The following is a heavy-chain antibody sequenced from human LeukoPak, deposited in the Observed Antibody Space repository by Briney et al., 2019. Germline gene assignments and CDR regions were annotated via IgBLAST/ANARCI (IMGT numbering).Heavy chain of an antibody. D-gene: IGHD3-22*01. J-gene: IGHJ6*02. CDR3: ASNTYSSHYYYYGMDV. CDR2: MNPNSGNT. CDR1: GYTFTSYD. Sequence: ASVTVSCKASGYTFTSYDINWVRQATGQGLEWMGWMNPNSGNTGYAQKFQGRVTMTRNTSISTAYMELSSLRSEDTAVYYCASNTYSSHYYYYGMDVWAKGPRSPSP. V-gene: IGHV1-8*01.